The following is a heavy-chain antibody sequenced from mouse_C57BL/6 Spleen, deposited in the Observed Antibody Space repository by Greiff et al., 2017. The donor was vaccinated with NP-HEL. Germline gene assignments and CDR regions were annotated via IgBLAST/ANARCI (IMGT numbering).Heavy chain of an antibody. CDR1: GYAFSSYW. V-gene: IGHV1-80*01. D-gene: IGHD1-3*01. CDR2: IYPGAGDP. CDR3: ARDNYVAY. Sequence: VQLQQSGAELVTPGASVKISCKASGYAFSSYWMNWVKQRPGKGLEWIGQIYPGAGDPNYHGKFKGKATLTADQSSRTAYMQRSSLTSEDSAVYVWARDNYVAYWGQGTLVTVAA. J-gene: IGHJ3*01.